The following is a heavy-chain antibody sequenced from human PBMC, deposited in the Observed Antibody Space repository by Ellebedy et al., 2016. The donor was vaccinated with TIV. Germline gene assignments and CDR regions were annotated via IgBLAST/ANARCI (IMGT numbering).Heavy chain of an antibody. CDR3: ARTRDGYNFGYAFDI. CDR2: INPSGGST. V-gene: IGHV1-46*01. J-gene: IGHJ3*02. D-gene: IGHD5-24*01. Sequence: ASVKVSXXASGYTFTSYYMHWVRQAPGQGLEWMGIINPSGGSTSYAQKFQGRVTMTRDTSTSTVYMELSSLRSEDTAVYYCARTRDGYNFGYAFDIWGQGTMVTVSS. CDR1: GYTFTSYY.